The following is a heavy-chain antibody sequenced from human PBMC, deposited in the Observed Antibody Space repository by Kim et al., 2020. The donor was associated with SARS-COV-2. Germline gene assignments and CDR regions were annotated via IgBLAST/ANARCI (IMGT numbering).Heavy chain of an antibody. V-gene: IGHV3-30*04. D-gene: IGHD2-15*01. CDR2: ISYDGSNK. Sequence: GGSLRLSCAASGFTFSSYAMHWVRQAPGKGLEWVAVISYDGSNKYYADSVKGRFTISRDNSKNTLYLQMNSLRAEDTAVYYFARDDCSGGSCYYFDYWGQGTLVTVSS. CDR1: GFTFSSYA. CDR3: ARDDCSGGSCYYFDY. J-gene: IGHJ4*02.